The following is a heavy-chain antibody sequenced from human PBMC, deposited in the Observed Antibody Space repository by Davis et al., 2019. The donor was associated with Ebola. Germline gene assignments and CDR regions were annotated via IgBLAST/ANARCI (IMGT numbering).Heavy chain of an antibody. CDR3: ARVVVGALY. CDR2: ISSSSSYT. Sequence: GESLKISCAASGFTFSSYSMNWVRQAPGKGLEWVSSISSSSSYTNYADSVKGRFTISRDNAKNSLYLQMNSLRAEDTAVYYCARVVVGALYWGQGTLVTVSS. J-gene: IGHJ4*02. D-gene: IGHD2-21*01. CDR1: GFTFSSYS. V-gene: IGHV3-21*04.